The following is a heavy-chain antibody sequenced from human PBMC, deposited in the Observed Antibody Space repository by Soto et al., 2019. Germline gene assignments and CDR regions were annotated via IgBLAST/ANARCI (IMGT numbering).Heavy chain of an antibody. CDR1: GGSFSGYY. J-gene: IGHJ6*02. CDR2: INHSGST. V-gene: IGHV4-34*01. D-gene: IGHD3-3*01. CDR3: ARGYITIFGVVIPTYYGMDV. Sequence: QVQLQQWGAGLLKPSETLSLTCAVYGGSFSGYYWSWIRQPPGKGLEWIGEINHSGSTNYNPSLKGRVTISVDTSKNQFSLKLSSVTAADTAVYYCARGYITIFGVVIPTYYGMDVWGQGTTVTVSS.